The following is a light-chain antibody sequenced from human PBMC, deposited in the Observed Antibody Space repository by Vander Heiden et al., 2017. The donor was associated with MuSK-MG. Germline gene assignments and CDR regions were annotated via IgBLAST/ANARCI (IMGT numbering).Light chain of an antibody. CDR2: DVS. J-gene: IGLJ2*01. V-gene: IGLV2-14*03. CDR1: SSDVGGYNY. CDR3: SSYVSSTTLV. Sequence: QSALTQPASVSGSPGQSITISCTGSSSDVGGYNYVSWYQQHPGKAPRLMMYDVSYRPSGVSNRFSGSKSGTTASLTISGLQAEDEADYYCSSYVSSTTLVFGGGTKLTVL.